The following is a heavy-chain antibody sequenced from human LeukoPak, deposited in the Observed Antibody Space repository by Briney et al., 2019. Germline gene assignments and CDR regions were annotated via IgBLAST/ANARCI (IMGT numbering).Heavy chain of an antibody. V-gene: IGHV1-69*13. CDR3: ARDRDIVVVVAATGYSYAYSMDV. J-gene: IGHJ6*02. CDR1: GGTFSSYA. Sequence: GASVKVSCKASGGTFSSYAISWVRQAPGQGLEWMGGIIPIFGTANYAQTFQGRVTITADESTSTAYMELSSLRSEDTAVYYCARDRDIVVVVAATGYSYAYSMDVWGQGTTVTVSS. D-gene: IGHD2-15*01. CDR2: IIPIFGTA.